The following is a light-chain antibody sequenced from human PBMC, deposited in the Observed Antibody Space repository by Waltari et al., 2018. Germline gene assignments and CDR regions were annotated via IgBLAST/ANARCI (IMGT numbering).Light chain of an antibody. CDR3: QKYNNAPPFT. CDR2: AAS. V-gene: IGKV1-27*01. Sequence: DIQMTQSPSSLSASVGDRFTITCRASQGISNYLAWYQQKSGKVPKLLIYAASTLQSGVPSRFSGSGFGTDFTLTISSLQPEDVATYYCQKYNNAPPFTFGPGTKVDIK. CDR1: QGISNY. J-gene: IGKJ3*01.